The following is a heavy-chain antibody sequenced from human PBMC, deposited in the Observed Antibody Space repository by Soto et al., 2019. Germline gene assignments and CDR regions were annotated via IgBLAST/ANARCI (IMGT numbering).Heavy chain of an antibody. CDR3: GKDTLDCSGGDCPLYYYYGMDV. CDR1: GFTFRSYG. Sequence: PGGSLRLSCAASGFTFRSYGMHWVRQAPGKGLEWLAVISNDGTNKYLADSVKGRLTLSRDNSRNTLSLEINNLRPEDTAVYYCGKDTLDCSGGDCPLYYYYGMDVWGQGTTVTVSS. V-gene: IGHV3-30*18. CDR2: ISNDGTNK. D-gene: IGHD2-15*01. J-gene: IGHJ6*02.